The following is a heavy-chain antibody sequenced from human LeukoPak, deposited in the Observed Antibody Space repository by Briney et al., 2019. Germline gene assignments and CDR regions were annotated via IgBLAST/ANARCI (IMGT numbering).Heavy chain of an antibody. Sequence: GGSLRLSCAASGFTFSSYSMNWVRQAPGKGLEWVSSISSSSSYIYYADSVKGRFTISRDNAKNSLYLQMNSLRAEDTAVYYCARDHYDILTGPGYAFDIWGQGTMVTVSS. V-gene: IGHV3-21*01. J-gene: IGHJ3*02. CDR2: ISSSSSYI. CDR1: GFTFSSYS. D-gene: IGHD3-9*01. CDR3: ARDHYDILTGPGYAFDI.